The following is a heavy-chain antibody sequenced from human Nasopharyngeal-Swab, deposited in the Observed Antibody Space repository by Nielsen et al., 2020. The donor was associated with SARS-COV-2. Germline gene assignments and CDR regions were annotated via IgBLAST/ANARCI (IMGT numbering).Heavy chain of an antibody. V-gene: IGHV3-48*04. Sequence: GESLKISCAASGFTFSSYSMNWVRQAPGKGLEWVSYISSSSSTIYYADSVKGRFTISRDSAKNSLYLQMNSLRAEDTAVYYCAGDGLDYDFWSAYFMDVWGQGTTITVSS. CDR1: GFTFSSYS. CDR2: ISSSSSTI. J-gene: IGHJ6*02. CDR3: AGDGLDYDFWSAYFMDV. D-gene: IGHD3-3*01.